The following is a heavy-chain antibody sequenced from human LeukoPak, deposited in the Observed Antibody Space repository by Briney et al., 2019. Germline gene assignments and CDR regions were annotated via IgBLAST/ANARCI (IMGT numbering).Heavy chain of an antibody. CDR2: IWYDGSNK. D-gene: IGHD2-15*01. V-gene: IGHV3-33*01. CDR3: ARERRVVGFDY. Sequence: QAGGSLRLSCAASGFTFSSYGMHWVRQAPGKGLEWVAVIWYDGSNKYYADSVKGRFTISRDNSKNTLYLQMNSLRAEDTAVYYCARERRVVGFDYWGQGTLVTVSS. J-gene: IGHJ4*02. CDR1: GFTFSSYG.